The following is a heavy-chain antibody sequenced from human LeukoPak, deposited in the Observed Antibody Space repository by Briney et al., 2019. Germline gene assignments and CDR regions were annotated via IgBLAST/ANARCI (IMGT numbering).Heavy chain of an antibody. D-gene: IGHD4-17*01. J-gene: IGHJ4*02. CDR2: IIPIFGTA. CDR3: ARTPDTVTGGLGY. Sequence: SVKVSCKASGGTFSSYAISWVRQAPGQGLEWMGGIIPIFGTANYAQKFQGRVTITADESTSTAYMELSSLRSEDTAVCYCARTPDTVTGGLGYWGQGTLVTVSS. CDR1: GGTFSSYA. V-gene: IGHV1-69*01.